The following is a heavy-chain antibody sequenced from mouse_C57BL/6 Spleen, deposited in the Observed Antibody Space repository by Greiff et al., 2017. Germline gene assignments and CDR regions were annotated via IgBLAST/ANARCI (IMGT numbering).Heavy chain of an antibody. CDR3: APHPIVAERTWFAY. J-gene: IGHJ3*01. CDR1: GYSFTGYY. CDR2: INPSTCGT. Sequence: VQLQQSGPELVKPGASVKISCTASGYSFTGYYMNWVKQSPEKSLEWIGEINPSTCGTTYNQKFKAKATLTVDKSSSTAYMQLKSLTSEDSAVYYCAPHPIVAERTWFAYWGQGTLVTVSA. V-gene: IGHV1-42*01. D-gene: IGHD1-1*01.